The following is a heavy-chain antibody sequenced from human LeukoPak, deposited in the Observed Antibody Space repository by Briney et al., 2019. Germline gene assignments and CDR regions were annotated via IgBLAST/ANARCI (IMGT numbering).Heavy chain of an antibody. Sequence: GGSLRLSCAASGFTFSSYAMSWVRQAPGKGLEWVSGISGSGDNTYYADSVKGRFTISRDNSKNTLYVQVNSLGTEDTAAYYCAKGSYYDSSGSSYFDYWGQGTLVTVSS. J-gene: IGHJ4*02. CDR3: AKGSYYDSSGSSYFDY. V-gene: IGHV3-23*01. CDR2: ISGSGDNT. D-gene: IGHD3-22*01. CDR1: GFTFSSYA.